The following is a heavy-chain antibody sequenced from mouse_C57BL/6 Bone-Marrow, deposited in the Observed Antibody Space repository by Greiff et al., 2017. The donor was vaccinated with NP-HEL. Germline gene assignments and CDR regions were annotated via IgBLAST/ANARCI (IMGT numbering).Heavy chain of an antibody. CDR1: GYTFTDYE. D-gene: IGHD2-1*01. J-gene: IGHJ2*01. CDR2: IDPETGGT. V-gene: IGHV1-15*01. Sequence: QVQLQQSGAELVRPGASVTLSCKASGYTFTDYEMHWVKQTPVHGLEWIGAIDPETGGTAYNQKFKGKAILTADKSSSTAYMELRSLTSEVSAVYYCTNWRYYGHYWGQGTTLTVSS. CDR3: TNWRYYGHY.